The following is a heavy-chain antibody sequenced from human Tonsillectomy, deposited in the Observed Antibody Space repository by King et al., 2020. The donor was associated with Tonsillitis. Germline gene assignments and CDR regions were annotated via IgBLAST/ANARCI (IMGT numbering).Heavy chain of an antibody. CDR3: AKWAIYEPLLYGGEPFDY. CDR1: GFTFSSYA. V-gene: IGHV3-23*04. D-gene: IGHD2-2*02. J-gene: IGHJ4*02. CDR2: ISGSGGTT. Sequence: QLVQSGGGLVQPGGSLRLSCAASGFTFSSYAMSWVRQAPGKGLDWVSVISGSGGTTYYADSVKGRFTISRDNSKNTLYLQMNSLRAEDTAVYYCAKWAIYEPLLYGGEPFDYWGQGTLVTVSS.